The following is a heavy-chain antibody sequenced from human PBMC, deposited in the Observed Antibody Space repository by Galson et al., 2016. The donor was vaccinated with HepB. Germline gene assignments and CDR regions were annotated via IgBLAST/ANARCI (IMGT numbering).Heavy chain of an antibody. CDR2: IYHSGTT. J-gene: IGHJ6*02. CDR3: ARDSETAAGYYNGVDV. Sequence: ETLSLTCTVSGFSIRTGYYWGWIRQSAGKGLEWIGSIYHSGTTYYKVSFKSRVTISVDTSKNQFSLKLRSVTAADTAVYYCARDSETAAGYYNGVDVWGQGTTVTVSS. CDR1: GFSIRTGYY. D-gene: IGHD6-13*01. V-gene: IGHV4-38-2*02.